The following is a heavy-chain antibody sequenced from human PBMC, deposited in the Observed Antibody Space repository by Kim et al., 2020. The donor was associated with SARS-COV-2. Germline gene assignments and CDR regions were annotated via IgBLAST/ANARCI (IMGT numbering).Heavy chain of an antibody. V-gene: IGHV3-21*01. CDR1: GFTFSSYS. CDR2: ISSSSSYI. Sequence: GGSLRLSCAASGFTFSSYSMNWVRQAPGKGLEWVSSISSSSSYIYYADSVKGRFTISRDNAKNSLYLQMNSLRAEDTAVYYCARDRRYSGHDGLADAFDIWGQGTMVTVSS. CDR3: ARDRRYSGHDGLADAFDI. J-gene: IGHJ3*02. D-gene: IGHD5-12*01.